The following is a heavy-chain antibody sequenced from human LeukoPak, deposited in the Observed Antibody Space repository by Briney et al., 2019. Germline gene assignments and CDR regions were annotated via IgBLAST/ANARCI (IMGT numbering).Heavy chain of an antibody. CDR2: IYHSGST. J-gene: IGHJ4*02. Sequence: SETLSLTCTVSGGSISSYYWGWIRQPPGKGLEWIGSIYHSGSTYYNPSLKSRVTISVDMSKNQFSLKLTSVTAADTAVYYCARNPTVGANRWFDYWGQGTLVTVSS. CDR1: GGSISSYY. D-gene: IGHD1-26*01. CDR3: ARNPTVGANRWFDY. V-gene: IGHV4-39*01.